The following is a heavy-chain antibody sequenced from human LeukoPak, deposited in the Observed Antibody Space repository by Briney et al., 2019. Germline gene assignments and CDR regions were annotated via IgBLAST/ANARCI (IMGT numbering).Heavy chain of an antibody. CDR1: GYTFTSYY. J-gene: IGHJ4*02. V-gene: IGHV1-46*01. Sequence: ASVKVSCKASGYTFTSYYMHWVRQAPGQGLEWMGIINPSGGSTSYAQKFQGRVTMTRDTSTSTVYMELSSLRSEDTAVYYCAREGEDGYNYWSGYFDYWGQGTLVTVSS. CDR3: AREGEDGYNYWSGYFDY. D-gene: IGHD5-24*01. CDR2: INPSGGST.